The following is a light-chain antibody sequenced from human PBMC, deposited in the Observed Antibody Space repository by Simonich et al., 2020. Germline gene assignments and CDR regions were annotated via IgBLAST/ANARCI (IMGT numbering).Light chain of an antibody. V-gene: IGKV4-1*01. Sequence: DIVMTQSPDSLAVSLGERATINCKSSQSVLYSSNNKNYLAWYQQKPGQPPKLLIYWASTREFGVPDRFSGSGSGTDFTLTISSLLAEDVAVYYCQQYYSTPFTFGPGTKVDIK. CDR2: WAS. J-gene: IGKJ3*01. CDR1: QSVLYSSNNKNY. CDR3: QQYYSTPFT.